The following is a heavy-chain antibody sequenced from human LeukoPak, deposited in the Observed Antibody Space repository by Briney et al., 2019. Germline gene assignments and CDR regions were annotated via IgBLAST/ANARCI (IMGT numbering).Heavy chain of an antibody. J-gene: IGHJ4*02. CDR3: AREGGYSYGDAPLHFDY. CDR2: IYHTGDT. D-gene: IGHD5-18*01. CDR1: GYSISSGYY. Sequence: SETLSLTCTVSGYSISSGYYWGWIRQTPGKGLEWIASIYHTGDTFYNPSLKSRVTVSVDTSKNQFSLKLSSVTAADTAVYYCAREGGYSYGDAPLHFDYWGQGTLVTVSS. V-gene: IGHV4-38-2*02.